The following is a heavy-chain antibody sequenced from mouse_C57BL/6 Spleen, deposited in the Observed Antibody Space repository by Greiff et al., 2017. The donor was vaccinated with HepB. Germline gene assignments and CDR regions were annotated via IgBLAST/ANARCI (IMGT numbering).Heavy chain of an antibody. V-gene: IGHV1-50*01. CDR3: AREGLENFDY. J-gene: IGHJ2*01. Sequence: QVQLQQPGAELVKPWASVKLSCKASGYTFTSYWMQWVKQRPGQGLEWIGEIDPSDSYTNYNQKFKGKATLTVDTSSSTAYMQLSSLTSEDSAVYYCAREGLENFDYWGQGTTLTVSS. CDR1: GYTFTSYW. CDR2: IDPSDSYT.